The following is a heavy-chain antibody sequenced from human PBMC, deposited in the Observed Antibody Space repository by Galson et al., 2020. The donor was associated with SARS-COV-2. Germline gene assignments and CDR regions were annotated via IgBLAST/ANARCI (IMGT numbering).Heavy chain of an antibody. Sequence: SETLSLTCAVSGYSISSGYYWGWIRQPPGKGLEWIGSIHHSGSTYYNPSLKSRVTISVDTSKNQFSLKLSSVTAADTAVYYCAREGSTYYDFWSGYPPPDYWGQGTLVTVSS. J-gene: IGHJ4*02. CDR2: IHHSGST. V-gene: IGHV4-38-2*02. CDR3: AREGSTYYDFWSGYPPPDY. D-gene: IGHD3-3*01. CDR1: GYSISSGYY.